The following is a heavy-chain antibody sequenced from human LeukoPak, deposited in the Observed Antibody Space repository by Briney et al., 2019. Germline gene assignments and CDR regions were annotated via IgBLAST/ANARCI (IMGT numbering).Heavy chain of an antibody. V-gene: IGHV3-9*01. J-gene: IGHJ4*02. CDR1: GYTFDDYV. CDR3: AKGTSPDY. CDR2: ISWNSNSI. Sequence: QPGRSLRLSCVASGYTFDDYVVHWVRQAPGKGLEWVASISWNSNSIGYADSEKGRFIISRDNAKNSLYLQMSSLRAEDTAFYYCAKGTSPDYWGRGTLVTVSS. D-gene: IGHD2-2*01.